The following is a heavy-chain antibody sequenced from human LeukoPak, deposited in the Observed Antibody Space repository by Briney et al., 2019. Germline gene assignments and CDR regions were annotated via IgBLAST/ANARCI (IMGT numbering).Heavy chain of an antibody. Sequence: PGGSLRLSCAASGFTFSSYSMNWVRQAAGKGLEWVSSISSSSSYIYYADSVKGRFTISRDNAKNSLYLQMNSLRAEDTAVYYCARAQPSYYYDSSEDYWGQGTLVTVSS. CDR3: ARAQPSYYYDSSEDY. CDR2: ISSSSSYI. D-gene: IGHD3-22*01. CDR1: GFTFSSYS. J-gene: IGHJ4*02. V-gene: IGHV3-21*01.